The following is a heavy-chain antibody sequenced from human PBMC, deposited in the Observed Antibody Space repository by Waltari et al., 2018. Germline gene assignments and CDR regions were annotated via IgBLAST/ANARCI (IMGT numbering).Heavy chain of an antibody. D-gene: IGHD2-21*01. J-gene: IGHJ4*02. Sequence: QVQLVESGGGLVQPGRSLRLPCAASGFTFSCYGLHWVRQAPGKGLEWVAVIWYDGNNKYYADSVKGRFTISRDNSKNTLYLQMNSLRAEDTAVYYCARETSHYYYFDYWGQGTLVTVSS. CDR2: IWYDGNNK. V-gene: IGHV3-33*01. CDR3: ARETSHYYYFDY. CDR1: GFTFSCYG.